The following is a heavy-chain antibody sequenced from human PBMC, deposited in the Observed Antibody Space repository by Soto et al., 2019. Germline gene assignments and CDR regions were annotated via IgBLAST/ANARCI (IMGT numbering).Heavy chain of an antibody. D-gene: IGHD2-2*01. Sequence: GGSLRLSCAASGFTFSSYGMHWVRQAPGKGLEWVAVIWYDGSNKYYADSVKGRFTISRDNSKNTLYLQMNSLRAEDTAVYYCARGRKLGYCSSTSCRLSYMDVWGKGTTVTVSS. V-gene: IGHV3-33*01. CDR3: ARGRKLGYCSSTSCRLSYMDV. CDR2: IWYDGSNK. J-gene: IGHJ6*03. CDR1: GFTFSSYG.